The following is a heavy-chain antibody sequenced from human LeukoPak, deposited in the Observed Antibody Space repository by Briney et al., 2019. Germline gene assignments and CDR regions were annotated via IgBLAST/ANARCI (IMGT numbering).Heavy chain of an antibody. CDR3: TTDRYYDFWSGYPNFDY. Sequence: GGSLRLSCAAFDLILSNYWMNWVRQAPGKGLEWVGRIKSKTDGGTTDYAAPVKGRFTISRDDSKNTLYLQMNSLKTEDTAVYYCTTDRYYDFWSGYPNFDYWGQGTLVTVSS. V-gene: IGHV3-15*07. J-gene: IGHJ4*02. D-gene: IGHD3-3*01. CDR1: DLILSNYW. CDR2: IKSKTDGGTT.